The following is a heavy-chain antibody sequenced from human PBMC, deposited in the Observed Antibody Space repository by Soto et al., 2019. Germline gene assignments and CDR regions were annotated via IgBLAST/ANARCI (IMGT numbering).Heavy chain of an antibody. CDR3: ARALTGTVTTYLDAIDL. CDR2: IYSGGST. D-gene: IGHD4-17*01. V-gene: IGHV3-53*04. CDR1: EFTVSSNF. J-gene: IGHJ3*01. Sequence: EVQLVESGGGLVQPGGSLRLSCAASEFTVSSNFMSWVRQAPGKGLEWVSVIYSGGSTYYADSVKGRFTISRHNSKNTLYLQMNHRRVEDTAMDYCARALTGTVTTYLDAIDLWGQGTMVTVSS.